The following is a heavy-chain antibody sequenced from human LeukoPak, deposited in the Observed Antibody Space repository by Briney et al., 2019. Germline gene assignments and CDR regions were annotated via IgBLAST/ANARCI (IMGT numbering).Heavy chain of an antibody. CDR1: RFTFSSYG. CDR2: ISYDGSNK. CDR3: APENLDY. J-gene: IGHJ4*02. V-gene: IGHV3-30*03. Sequence: GGSLRLSCAASRFTFSSYGMHWVRQAPGKGLEWVAVISYDGSNKYCADSVKGRFTISRDNSKNTLYLQMNSLRPEDTAVYYCAPENLDYWGQGTLVTVSS.